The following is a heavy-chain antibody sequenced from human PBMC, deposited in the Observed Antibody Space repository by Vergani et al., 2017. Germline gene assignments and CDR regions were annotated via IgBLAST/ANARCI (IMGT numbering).Heavy chain of an antibody. Sequence: QITLKESGPTLVKPTQTLTLTCTFSGFSLSTSGVGVGWIRQPPGKALEWLALIYWNDDKRYSPSLKSRLTITKDTSKNQVVLTMTNMDPVDTATYYCAHSEDYDFWSGNDAFDIWGQGTTVTVSS. D-gene: IGHD3-3*01. CDR2: IYWNDDK. V-gene: IGHV2-5*01. CDR1: GFSLSTSGVG. J-gene: IGHJ3*02. CDR3: AHSEDYDFWSGNDAFDI.